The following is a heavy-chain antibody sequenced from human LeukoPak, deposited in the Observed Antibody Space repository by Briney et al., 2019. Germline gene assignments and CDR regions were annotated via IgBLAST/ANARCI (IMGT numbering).Heavy chain of an antibody. D-gene: IGHD2-2*01. V-gene: IGHV3-30*01. Sequence: GVSLRLSCAASGFTFSSYAMHWVRQAPGKGLEWVAVISYDGSNKYYADSVKGRFTISRDNSKNTLYLQMNSLRAEDTAVYYCARDRVVYYYYYYMDVWGKGTAVTVSS. CDR2: ISYDGSNK. J-gene: IGHJ6*03. CDR1: GFTFSSYA. CDR3: ARDRVVYYYYYYMDV.